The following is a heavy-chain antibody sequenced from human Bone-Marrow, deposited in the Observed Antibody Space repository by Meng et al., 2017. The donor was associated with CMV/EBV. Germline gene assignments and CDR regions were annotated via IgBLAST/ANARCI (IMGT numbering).Heavy chain of an antibody. J-gene: IGHJ5*02. CDR1: GYSFTSYW. V-gene: IGHV5-51*01. Sequence: KVSCKGSGYSFTSYWIGWVRQMPGKGLEWMGIIYPGDSDTRYSPSFQGQVTISADKSNSTAYLQWSSLKASDTAMYYCARRGYCSSTSCYGWFDPWGQGTLVTVSS. D-gene: IGHD2-2*01. CDR3: ARRGYCSSTSCYGWFDP. CDR2: IYPGDSDT.